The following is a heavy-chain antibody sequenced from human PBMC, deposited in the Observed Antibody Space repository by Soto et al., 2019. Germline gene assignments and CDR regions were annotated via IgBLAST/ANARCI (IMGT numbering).Heavy chain of an antibody. CDR3: ARIEGDCSGGSCYSGGFDY. V-gene: IGHV3-11*01. CDR2: IDNSGTIK. J-gene: IGHJ4*02. D-gene: IGHD2-15*01. CDR1: GFTFSDYY. Sequence: GGSLRLSCAASGFTFSDYYMTWIRQAPGKGLEWVSYIDNSGTIKYYADSVKGRFTISRDNTKNSLSLQMNSLGAEDTAIYYCARIEGDCSGGSCYSGGFDYRDQGALVTVSS.